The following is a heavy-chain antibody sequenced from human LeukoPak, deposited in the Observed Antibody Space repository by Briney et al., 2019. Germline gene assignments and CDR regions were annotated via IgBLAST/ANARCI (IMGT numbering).Heavy chain of an antibody. CDR2: IKPDGNEQ. CDR1: GFIFSDYW. V-gene: IGHV3-7*01. Sequence: GGSLRLSCVTSGFIFSDYWMGWVRQAPGKGPEWVASIKPDGNEQYYVDSVRGRFTISRDNSKDSLFLQMDSLRDDDTAVYYCGRERVSAYDYWGQGTLDTVSS. J-gene: IGHJ4*02. CDR3: GRERVSAYDY.